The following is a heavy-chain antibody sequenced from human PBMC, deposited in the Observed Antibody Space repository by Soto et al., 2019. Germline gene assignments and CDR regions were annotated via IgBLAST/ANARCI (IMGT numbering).Heavy chain of an antibody. CDR1: GGSISSYY. CDR2: IYYSGST. Sequence: SETLSLTCTVSGGSISSYYWSWIRQPPGKGLEWIGYIYYSGSTNYNPSLKSRVTISVDTSKNQFSLKLSSVTAADTAVYYCARGGYCSSTSCYRYSGMDVWGQGTTVTVS. CDR3: ARGGYCSSTSCYRYSGMDV. V-gene: IGHV4-59*01. D-gene: IGHD2-2*02. J-gene: IGHJ6*02.